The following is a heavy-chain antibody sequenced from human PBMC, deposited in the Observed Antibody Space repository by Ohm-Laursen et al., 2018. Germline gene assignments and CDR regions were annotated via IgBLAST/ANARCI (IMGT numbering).Heavy chain of an antibody. CDR2: INHSGST. Sequence: SETLSLTCAVYGGSFSGYYWSWIRQPPGKGLEWIGEINHSGSTNYSPSLRSRVTISLDTSKNQFSLKLSSVTAADTAVYYCARELAYYDSSGLDAFDIWGQGTMVTVSS. D-gene: IGHD3-22*01. V-gene: IGHV4-34*01. J-gene: IGHJ3*02. CDR3: ARELAYYDSSGLDAFDI. CDR1: GGSFSGYY.